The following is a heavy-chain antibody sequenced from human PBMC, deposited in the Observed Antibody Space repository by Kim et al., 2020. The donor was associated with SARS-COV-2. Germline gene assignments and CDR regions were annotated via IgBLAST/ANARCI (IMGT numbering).Heavy chain of an antibody. CDR3: ARGGSGSYYDRGGFDY. CDR2: ISSSSSYI. CDR1: GFTFSSYS. J-gene: IGHJ4*02. Sequence: GGSLRLFCAASGFTFSSYSMNWVRQAPGKGLEWVSSISSSSSYIYYADSVKGRFTISRDNAKNSLYLQMNSLRAEDTAVYYCARGGSGSYYDRGGFDYWGQGTLVTVSS. D-gene: IGHD1-26*01. V-gene: IGHV3-21*01.